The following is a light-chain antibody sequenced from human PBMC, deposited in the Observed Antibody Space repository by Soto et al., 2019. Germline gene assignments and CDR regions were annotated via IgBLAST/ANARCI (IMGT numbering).Light chain of an antibody. J-gene: IGKJ3*01. CDR1: LGISTY. CDR2: AAS. V-gene: IGKV1-9*01. Sequence: DIQLTQSPSFLSASVGDRVTITCRASLGISTYLAWYQQKPGKAPNLLIYAASTLQSGVPSRFSGSGSGTEFTLTISSPQPEDFATYYCQQVNTYTFGPGTKVDIK. CDR3: QQVNTYT.